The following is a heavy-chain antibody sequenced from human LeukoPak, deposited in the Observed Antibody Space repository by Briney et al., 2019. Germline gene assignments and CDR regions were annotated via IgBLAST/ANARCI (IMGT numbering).Heavy chain of an antibody. J-gene: IGHJ4*02. CDR2: MSPNSGDT. Sequence: ASVKVSCKASGYTFTSYDFNWVRQATGQRPEWMGWMSPNSGDTGYAQKFQDRVTMTRNTSISTAYMELSSLRSDDTAVYYCARARNLFDYWGQGTLVTVSS. CDR1: GYTFTSYD. V-gene: IGHV1-8*01. CDR3: ARARNLFDY.